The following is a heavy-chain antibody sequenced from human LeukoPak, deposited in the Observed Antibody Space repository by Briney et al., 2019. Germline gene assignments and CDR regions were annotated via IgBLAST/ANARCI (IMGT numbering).Heavy chain of an antibody. J-gene: IGHJ6*02. CDR3: ARGRLRGYYYYGMDV. V-gene: IGHV4-34*01. Sequence: PSETLSLTCAVYGGSFSGYYWSWIRQPPGKGLEWIGEINHSGSTNYNPSLKSRVTISVDTSKNQFSLKLSSVTAADTAVYYCARGRLRGYYYYGMDVWGQGTTVTVSS. CDR2: INHSGST. CDR1: GGSFSGYY.